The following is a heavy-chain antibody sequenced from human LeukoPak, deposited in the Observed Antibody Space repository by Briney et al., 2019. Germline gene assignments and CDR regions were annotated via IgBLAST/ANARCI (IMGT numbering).Heavy chain of an antibody. CDR2: IYTGSST. CDR3: ARDRSSGWYVYDY. V-gene: IGHV3-53*01. J-gene: IGHJ4*02. Sequence: PGGSRRLSCVASGFTVSSNYMSWVPQAPGKGLEWVSVIYTGSSTYYAESVKGRFTISRNTSKNTLYLQMNSLRADDTAVYYCARDRSSGWYVYDYWGQGTLVTVSS. CDR1: GFTVSSNY. D-gene: IGHD6-19*01.